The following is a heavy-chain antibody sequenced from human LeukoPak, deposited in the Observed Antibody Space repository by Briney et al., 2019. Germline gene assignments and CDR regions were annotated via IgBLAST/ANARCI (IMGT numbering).Heavy chain of an antibody. CDR1: GGSISSSNYY. Sequence: PSETLSLTCTVSGGSISSSNYYWGWIRQPPGKGLEWIGSIYYSGNTYYNPSLKSRVTISVDTSRNQFSLKLSSVTAADTAVYYCARLMPMVLTGQRYFYHPLDVWGKGTTVTV. V-gene: IGHV4-39*01. CDR2: IYYSGNT. CDR3: ARLMPMVLTGQRYFYHPLDV. D-gene: IGHD3-9*01. J-gene: IGHJ6*03.